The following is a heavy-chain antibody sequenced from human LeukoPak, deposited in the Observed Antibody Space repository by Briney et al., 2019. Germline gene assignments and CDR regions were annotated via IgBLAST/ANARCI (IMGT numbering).Heavy chain of an antibody. V-gene: IGHV3-73*01. CDR2: IRSKANSYAT. Sequence: PGGSLRLSCAASGFTFSGSAMHWVRQASGKGLEWVGRIRSKANSYATAYAASVKGRFTISRDDSKNTAYLQMNSLKTEDTAVYYCTLVPYYDYVWGSYRYDDYWGQGTLVTVSS. CDR3: TLVPYYDYVWGSYRYDDY. CDR1: GFTFSGSA. J-gene: IGHJ4*02. D-gene: IGHD3-16*02.